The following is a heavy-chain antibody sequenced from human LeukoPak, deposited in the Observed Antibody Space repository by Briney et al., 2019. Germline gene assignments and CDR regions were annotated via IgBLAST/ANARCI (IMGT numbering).Heavy chain of an antibody. CDR2: ISGSGGST. V-gene: IGHV3-23*01. J-gene: IGHJ5*02. CDR1: GFTFSSYA. CDR3: AKRFSSSWPTNWFDP. Sequence: PGGSLRLSCAASGFTFSSYAMSWVRQAPGKGLERVSAISGSGGSTYYADYVKGRFTISRDNSKNTLYLQMNSRRAEDTAVYYCAKRFSSSWPTNWFDPWGQGTLVTVSS. D-gene: IGHD6-13*01.